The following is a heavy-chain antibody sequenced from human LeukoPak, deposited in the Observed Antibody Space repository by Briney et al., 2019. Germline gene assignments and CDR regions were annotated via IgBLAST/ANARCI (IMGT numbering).Heavy chain of an antibody. D-gene: IGHD2-2*01. CDR1: GFTFGDYA. V-gene: IGHV3-49*03. CDR2: IRSKAYGGTT. CDR3: TSVIVVVPAAMLYYYYGMDV. J-gene: IGHJ6*02. Sequence: GGSLRLSCTASGFTFGDYAMSWFRQAPGKGLECVGFIRSKAYGGTTEYAASVKGRFTISRDDSKSIAYLQMNSLKTEDTAVYYCTSVIVVVPAAMLYYYYGMDVWGQGTTVTVSS.